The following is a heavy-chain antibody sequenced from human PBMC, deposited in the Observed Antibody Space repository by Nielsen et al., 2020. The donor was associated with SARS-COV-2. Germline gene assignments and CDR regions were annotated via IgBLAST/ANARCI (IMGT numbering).Heavy chain of an antibody. Sequence: GGSLRLSCAASGFTVSSNYMSWVRQAPGKGLEWVSVIYSGGSTYYADSVKGRFTISRDNSKNTLYLQVNSLRAEDTAVYYCARGSAPRYFQHWGQGTLVTVSS. D-gene: IGHD2-15*01. CDR2: IYSGGST. J-gene: IGHJ1*01. CDR1: GFTVSSNY. CDR3: ARGSAPRYFQH. V-gene: IGHV3-53*01.